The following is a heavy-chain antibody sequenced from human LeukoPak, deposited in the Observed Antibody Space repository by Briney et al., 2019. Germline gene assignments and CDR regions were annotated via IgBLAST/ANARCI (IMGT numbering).Heavy chain of an antibody. J-gene: IGHJ4*02. CDR3: AKDHYCYDSSGYYSAMDD. CDR1: GFTFYNYA. D-gene: IGHD3-22*01. CDR2: ISGCGGST. V-gene: IGHV3-23*01. Sequence: GGSLRLSCAASGFTFYNYAMRWVRQAPGKGLEWVSAISGCGGSTYYADSVKGRFTISRGNSKNTRYLQMNSLRAEDTAVYYCAKDHYCYDSSGYYSAMDDWGQGTLVTVSS.